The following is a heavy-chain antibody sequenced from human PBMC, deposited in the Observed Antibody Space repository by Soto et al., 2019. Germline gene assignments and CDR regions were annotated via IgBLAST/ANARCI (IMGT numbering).Heavy chain of an antibody. CDR3: ARDPRDDFWSGTDDY. V-gene: IGHV1-69*08. CDR2: IIPILGIA. D-gene: IGHD3-3*01. CDR1: GGTFSSYT. J-gene: IGHJ4*02. Sequence: QVQLVQSGAEVKKPGSSVKVSCTASGGTFSSYTISWVRQAPGQGLEWMGRIIPILGIANYAQKFQGRVTITADKSTSTAYMELSSLRSEDTAVYYCARDPRDDFWSGTDDYWGQGTLVTVSS.